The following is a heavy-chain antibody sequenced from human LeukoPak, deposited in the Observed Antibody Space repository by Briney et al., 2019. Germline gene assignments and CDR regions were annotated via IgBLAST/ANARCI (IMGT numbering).Heavy chain of an antibody. CDR1: GGSISSYY. Sequence: PSETLSLTCTVSGGSISSYYWSWIRQPPGKGLEWIGYIYYSGSTNYNPSLKSRVTISVDTSKNQFSLKLSSVTAADTAVYYCAREVNGLGYWGQGTLVTVSS. CDR3: AREVNGLGY. V-gene: IGHV4-59*01. J-gene: IGHJ4*02. CDR2: IYYSGST.